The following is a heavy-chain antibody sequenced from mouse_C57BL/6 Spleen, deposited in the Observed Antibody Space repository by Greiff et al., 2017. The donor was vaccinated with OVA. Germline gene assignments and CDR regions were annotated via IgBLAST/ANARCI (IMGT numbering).Heavy chain of an antibody. CDR2: IDPSDSYT. D-gene: IGHD1-1*01. CDR3: ARGNYGSEDFDY. CDR1: GYTFTSYW. V-gene: IGHV1-50*01. Sequence: QVHLQQPGAELVKPGASVKLSCKASGYTFTSYWMQWVKQRPGQGLEWIGEIDPSDSYTNYNQKFKGKATLTVDTSSSTAYMQLSSLTSEDSAVYYCARGNYGSEDFDYWGQGTTLTVSS. J-gene: IGHJ2*01.